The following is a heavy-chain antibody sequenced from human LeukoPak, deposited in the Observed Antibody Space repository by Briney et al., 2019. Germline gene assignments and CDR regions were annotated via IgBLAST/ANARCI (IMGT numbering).Heavy chain of an antibody. CDR3: ATVVVVAATVWFDP. V-gene: IGHV1-18*01. J-gene: IGHJ5*02. CDR2: ISAYNGNT. D-gene: IGHD2-15*01. Sequence: GASVKVSCEASGYTFTSYGISWVRQAPGQGLEWMGWISAYNGNTNYAQKLQGRVTMTTDTSTSTAYMELRSLRSDDTAVYYCATVVVVAATVWFDPWGQGTLVTVSS. CDR1: GYTFTSYG.